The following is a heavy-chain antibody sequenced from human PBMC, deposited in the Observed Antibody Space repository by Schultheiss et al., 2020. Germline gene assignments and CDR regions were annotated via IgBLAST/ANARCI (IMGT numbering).Heavy chain of an antibody. V-gene: IGHV1-3*01. CDR2: INAGNGNT. CDR1: GYTFTSYA. J-gene: IGHJ5*02. Sequence: ASVKVSCKASGYTFTSYAMHWVRQAPGQRLEWMGWINAGNGNTKYSQKFQGRVTITRDTSASTAYMELSSLRSEDTAVYYCARDTEQQLNPNWFDPWGQGTLVTVSS. D-gene: IGHD6-13*01. CDR3: ARDTEQQLNPNWFDP.